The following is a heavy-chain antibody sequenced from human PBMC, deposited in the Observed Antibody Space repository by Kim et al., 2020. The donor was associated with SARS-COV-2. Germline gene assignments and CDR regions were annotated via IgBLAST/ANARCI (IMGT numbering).Heavy chain of an antibody. Sequence: SETLSLTCAVSGGSISSSNWWSWVRQPPGKGLEWIGEIYHSGSTNYNPSLKSRVTISVDKSKNQFSLKLSSVTAADTAVYYCARITTPDLYSGSYRGGDYFDYWGQGTLVTVSS. D-gene: IGHD1-26*01. CDR1: GGSISSSNW. CDR3: ARITTPDLYSGSYRGGDYFDY. V-gene: IGHV4-4*02. CDR2: IYHSGST. J-gene: IGHJ4*02.